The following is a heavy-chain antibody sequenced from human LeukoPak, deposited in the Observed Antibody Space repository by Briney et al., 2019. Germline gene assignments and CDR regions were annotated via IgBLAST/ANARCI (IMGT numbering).Heavy chain of an antibody. J-gene: IGHJ3*02. V-gene: IGHV1-46*01. CDR3: AREVGSVGDGYNSDAFDI. CDR2: INPSGGST. CDR1: GYTFASYY. D-gene: IGHD5-24*01. Sequence: ASVKVSCKASGYTFASYYMHWVRQAPGQGLEWRGIINPSGGSTSYAQKFQGRVTMTRGTSTSTVHMELSSLRSEDTAVYYCAREVGSVGDGYNSDAFDIWGQGTMVTVSS.